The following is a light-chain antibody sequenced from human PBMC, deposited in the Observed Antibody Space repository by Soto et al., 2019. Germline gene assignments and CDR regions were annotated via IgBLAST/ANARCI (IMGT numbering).Light chain of an antibody. CDR3: QQSYRFPKT. J-gene: IGKJ1*01. V-gene: IGKV1-39*01. Sequence: DIQMTQSPSSLSASVRDIVTISCLASQTINSYLNWYQHKPGKAPKLLIYAASTLQSGVPSRFSGSGSGTEFTLTIISLQPEDFATYYCQQSYRFPKTFGRGTKV. CDR2: AAS. CDR1: QTINSY.